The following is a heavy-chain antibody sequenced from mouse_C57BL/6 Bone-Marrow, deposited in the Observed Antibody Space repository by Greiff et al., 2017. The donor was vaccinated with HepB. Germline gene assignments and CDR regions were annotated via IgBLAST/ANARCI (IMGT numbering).Heavy chain of an antibody. CDR1: GFNIKDDY. CDR2: IDPENGDT. V-gene: IGHV14-4*01. Sequence: EVQLQESGAELVRPGASVKLSCTASGFNIKDDYMHWVKQRPEQGLEWIGWIDPENGDTEYASKFQGKATITADTTSNTAYLQLSSLTSEDTAVYYCTTTAYCSNYGFAYWGQGTLVTVSA. J-gene: IGHJ3*01. D-gene: IGHD2-5*01. CDR3: TTTAYCSNYGFAY.